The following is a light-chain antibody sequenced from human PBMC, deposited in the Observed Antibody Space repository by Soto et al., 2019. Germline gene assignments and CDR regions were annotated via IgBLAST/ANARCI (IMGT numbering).Light chain of an antibody. CDR3: SSYTTTSALV. V-gene: IGLV2-14*01. J-gene: IGLJ2*01. CDR2: EVS. Sequence: QSVLTQPASVSGSPGQSITISCTGTSSDVGGYDYVSWYQHHPGIVPKLIIYEVSKRPSGVSHRFSGSKSGNTASLTISGLQTEDEADYYCSSYTTTSALVFGGGTKLTVL. CDR1: SSDVGGYDY.